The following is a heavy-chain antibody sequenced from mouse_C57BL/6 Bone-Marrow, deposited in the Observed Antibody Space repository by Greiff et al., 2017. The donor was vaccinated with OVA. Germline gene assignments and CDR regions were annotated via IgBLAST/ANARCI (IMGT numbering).Heavy chain of an antibody. D-gene: IGHD2-1*01. CDR2: ISSGGSYT. CDR1: GFTFSSYG. V-gene: IGHV5-6*01. J-gene: IGHJ3*01. Sequence: EVMLVESGGDLVKPGGSLKLSCAASGFTFSSYGMSWVRQTPDKRLEWVATISSGGSYTYYPDSVKGRFTISRDNAKNTLYLQMSSLKSEDTAMYYCARHEGGNSFAYWGQGTLVTVSA. CDR3: ARHEGGNSFAY.